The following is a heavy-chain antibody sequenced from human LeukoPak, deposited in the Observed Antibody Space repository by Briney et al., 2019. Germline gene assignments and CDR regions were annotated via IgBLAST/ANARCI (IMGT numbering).Heavy chain of an antibody. CDR3: ASFVLGGHTTDDGSHYYYYMDV. D-gene: IGHD1-26*01. CDR2: ISAYNGNT. CDR1: GYTFTSYG. Sequence: ASVKVSCKASGYTFTSYGISWVRQAPGQGLEWMGWISAYNGNTNYAQKLQGRVTMTTDTSTSTAYMELRSLRSDDTAVYYCASFVLGGHTTDDGSHYYYYMDVWGKGTTVTVSS. J-gene: IGHJ6*03. V-gene: IGHV1-18*01.